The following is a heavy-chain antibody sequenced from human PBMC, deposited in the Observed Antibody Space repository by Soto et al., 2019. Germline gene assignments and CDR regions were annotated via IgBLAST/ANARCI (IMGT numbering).Heavy chain of an antibody. J-gene: IGHJ5*02. D-gene: IGHD1-7*01. CDR1: GYTFTGYY. Sequence: ASVKVSCKASGYTFTGYYMHWVRQAPGQGLEWMGWINPNSGGTNYAQKFQGRVTMTRDTSISTAYMELSRLRSDDTAVYYCAREAGTTTCHGGDWFDPWGQGTLVTVSS. CDR2: INPNSGGT. V-gene: IGHV1-2*02. CDR3: AREAGTTTCHGGDWFDP.